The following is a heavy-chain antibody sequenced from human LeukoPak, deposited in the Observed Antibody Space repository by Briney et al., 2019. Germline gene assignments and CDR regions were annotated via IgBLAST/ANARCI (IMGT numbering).Heavy chain of an antibody. V-gene: IGHV4-34*01. CDR2: INHSGST. D-gene: IGHD4-23*01. Sequence: SETLSLTCAVYGGSFSGYYWSWIRQPPGKGLEWIGEINHSGSTNYNPSLKSRVTISVDTSKNQFSLKLSSVTAVDTAVYYCARADATTVVTPTFDYWGQGTLVTVSS. CDR3: ARADATTVVTPTFDY. J-gene: IGHJ4*02. CDR1: GGSFSGYY.